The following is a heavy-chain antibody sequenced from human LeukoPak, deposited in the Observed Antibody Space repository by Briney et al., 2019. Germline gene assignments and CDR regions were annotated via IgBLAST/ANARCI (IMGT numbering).Heavy chain of an antibody. CDR3: AKWGSQNPQKGGDAFDI. D-gene: IGHD1-26*01. CDR2: IRYDGSNK. Sequence: GGSLRLSCAASGFTVSSNYMSWVRQAPGKGLEWVAFIRYDGSNKYYADSVKGRFTISRDNSKNTLYLQMNSLRAEDTAVYYCAKWGSQNPQKGGDAFDIWGQGTMVTVSS. J-gene: IGHJ3*02. V-gene: IGHV3-30*02. CDR1: GFTVSSNY.